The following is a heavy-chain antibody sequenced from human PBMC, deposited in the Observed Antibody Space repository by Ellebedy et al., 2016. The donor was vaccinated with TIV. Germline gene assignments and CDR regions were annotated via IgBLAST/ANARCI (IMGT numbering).Heavy chain of an antibody. Sequence: GESLKISXAASGFTFSNSWMYWVRQAPEKGLEWVSGINWNGGSTGYADSVKGRFTISRDNAKNSLYLQMNSLRAEDTALYYCARERGYSYGYLDYWGQGTLVTVSS. D-gene: IGHD5-18*01. CDR3: ARERGYSYGYLDY. CDR2: INWNGGST. J-gene: IGHJ4*02. V-gene: IGHV3-20*04. CDR1: GFTFSNSW.